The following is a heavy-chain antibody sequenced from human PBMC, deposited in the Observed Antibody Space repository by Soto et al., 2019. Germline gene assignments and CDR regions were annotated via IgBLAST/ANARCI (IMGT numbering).Heavy chain of an antibody. CDR2: IWYDGSNK. D-gene: IGHD3-22*01. J-gene: IGHJ4*02. Sequence: PGGSLRLSCAASGFTFSSYGMHWVRQAPGKGLERVAVIWYDGSNKYYADSVKGRFTISRDNSKNTLYLQMNSLRAEDTAVYYCVRDTGLKITMIVGGFDYWGQGTLVTVSS. V-gene: IGHV3-33*01. CDR1: GFTFSSYG. CDR3: VRDTGLKITMIVGGFDY.